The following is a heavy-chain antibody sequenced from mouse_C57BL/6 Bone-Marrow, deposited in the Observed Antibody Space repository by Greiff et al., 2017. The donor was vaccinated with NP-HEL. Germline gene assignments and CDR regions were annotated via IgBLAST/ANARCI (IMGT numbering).Heavy chain of an antibody. V-gene: IGHV5-4*01. Sequence: EVQRVESGGGLVKPGGSLKLSCAASGFTFSSYAMSWVRQTPEKRLEWVATISDGGSYTYYPDNVKGRFTISRDNAKNNLYLQMSHLKSEDTAMYYYAREGYYAMDYWGQGTSVTVSS. J-gene: IGHJ4*01. CDR1: GFTFSSYA. CDR3: AREGYYAMDY. CDR2: ISDGGSYT.